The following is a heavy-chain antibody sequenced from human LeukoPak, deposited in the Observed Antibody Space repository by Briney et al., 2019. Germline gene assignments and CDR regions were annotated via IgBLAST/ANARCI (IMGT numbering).Heavy chain of an antibody. CDR1: GYTFTAYY. J-gene: IGHJ3*02. V-gene: IGHV1-2*02. Sequence: GASVKVSCRASGYTFTAYYIHWVRQAPRQGLEWMGWINPNSGDTNLPQRFQGRVTMTRDTSIITVYMELSSLTSDDTGMYYCARGPTLGLDIWGQGTMVTVSS. CDR3: ARGPTLGLDI. CDR2: INPNSGDT.